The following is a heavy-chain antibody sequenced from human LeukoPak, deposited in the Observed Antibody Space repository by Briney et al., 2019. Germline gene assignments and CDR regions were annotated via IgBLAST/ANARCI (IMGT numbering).Heavy chain of an antibody. Sequence: GGSLRLSCAASGFTFSSYAMSWVRQAPGKGLEWVSAISGSGGSKYYADSVKGRFTISSDNYKHTLYLQMNSLRAEDTAVYYCAKDTYCSSTSCYTWGYDYWGQGTLVTVSS. J-gene: IGHJ4*02. CDR2: ISGSGGSK. D-gene: IGHD2-2*02. CDR3: AKDTYCSSTSCYTWGYDY. CDR1: GFTFSSYA. V-gene: IGHV3-23*01.